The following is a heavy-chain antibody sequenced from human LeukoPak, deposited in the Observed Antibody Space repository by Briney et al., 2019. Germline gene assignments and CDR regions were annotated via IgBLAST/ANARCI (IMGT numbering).Heavy chain of an antibody. J-gene: IGHJ4*02. D-gene: IGHD1-7*01. CDR1: GFTFDDYA. V-gene: IGHV3-9*01. CDR2: ISWNSGSI. CDR3: AKGPRTFYYFDY. Sequence: GESLRLSCAASGFTFDDYAMHWVRQAPGKGLEWVSGISWNSGSIGYADSVKGRFTISRDNAKNSLYLQMNSLRAEDTALYYCAKGPRTFYYFDYWGQGTLVTVSS.